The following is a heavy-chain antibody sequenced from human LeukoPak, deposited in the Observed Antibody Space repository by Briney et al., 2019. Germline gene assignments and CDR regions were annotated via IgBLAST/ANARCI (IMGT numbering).Heavy chain of an antibody. CDR1: VGFISSCY. CDR3: ARGRVYGVVVPAAP. V-gene: IGHV4-59*01. Sequence: PSETLSLTCTVSVGFISSCYWSWIRQPPGKGLEWIGDIYYSGSNNYNPSLKRRVNISVHTSKNQFSLKLSSETAADTAVYYCARGRVYGVVVPAAPWGQGTLVTVPS. D-gene: IGHD2-2*01. J-gene: IGHJ5*02. CDR2: IYYSGSN.